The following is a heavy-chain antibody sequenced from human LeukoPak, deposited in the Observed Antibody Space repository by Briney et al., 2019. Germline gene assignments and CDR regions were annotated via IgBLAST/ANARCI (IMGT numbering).Heavy chain of an antibody. CDR3: ARGGLYGDYVDY. Sequence: GGSLRLSRAASGFTLSSYSMNWVRPAPGKGLEWVASICSSGNYIYYEDSVKGRFTISRDNAKDSLYLQMNSLRAEDTAVYYCARGGLYGDYVDYWGQGTLVTVSS. J-gene: IGHJ4*02. CDR2: ICSSGNYI. D-gene: IGHD4-17*01. V-gene: IGHV3-21*01. CDR1: GFTLSSYS.